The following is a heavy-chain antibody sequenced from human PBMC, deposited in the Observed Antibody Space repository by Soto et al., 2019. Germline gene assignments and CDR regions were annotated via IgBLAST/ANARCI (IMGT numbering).Heavy chain of an antibody. D-gene: IGHD4-17*01. V-gene: IGHV4-59*02. Sequence: SETLSLTCNVSGGSVSDYYWSWIRQAPGKGLEWIGYIHERGVTNYNPSLKSRVTMSVDTSKNQFSLTLRSVHTADTAIYFCARDPAGDYGHWGRGTLVTVSS. CDR3: ARDPAGDYGH. CDR2: IHERGVT. J-gene: IGHJ4*02. CDR1: GGSVSDYY.